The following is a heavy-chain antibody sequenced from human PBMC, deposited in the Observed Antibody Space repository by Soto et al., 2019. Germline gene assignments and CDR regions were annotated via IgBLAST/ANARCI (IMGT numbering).Heavy chain of an antibody. J-gene: IGHJ5*02. V-gene: IGHV4-4*02. Sequence: QVQLQESGPGLAKPSGTLSLTCAVSGGSITSSNWWSWVRQSPRKGLEWVGEIYHNGSTNYNPSLKTRVTLSGDKSKNQFSLELRSVTASDTAVYYCARTRGAIFGVVIRNWFDPWGQGTLVTVSS. CDR1: GGSITSSNW. CDR3: ARTRGAIFGVVIRNWFDP. CDR2: IYHNGST. D-gene: IGHD3-3*01.